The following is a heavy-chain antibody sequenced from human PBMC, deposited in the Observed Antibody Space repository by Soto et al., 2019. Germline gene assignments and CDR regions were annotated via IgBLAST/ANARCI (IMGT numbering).Heavy chain of an antibody. V-gene: IGHV4-34*01. J-gene: IGHJ4*02. CDR1: GGSFSGYY. D-gene: IGHD6-13*01. Sequence: SETLSLTCYVYGGSFSGYYWSWIRQPPGKGLEWIGEINQSGSTNYNPSLKSRVTISVDTSKNQFSLKLSSVTAADTAVYYCARTYSSSWSPFDYWGQGTLVTVSS. CDR3: ARTYSSSWSPFDY. CDR2: INQSGST.